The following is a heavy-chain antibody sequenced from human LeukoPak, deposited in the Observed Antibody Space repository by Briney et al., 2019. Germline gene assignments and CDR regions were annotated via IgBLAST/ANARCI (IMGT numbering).Heavy chain of an antibody. Sequence: GGSLRLSCAASGFTFSSFGMSWVRQAPGKGLEWVSAISVSGGSTNYADSVKGRFTISRDNSKNTLYLEMNNLRAEDTAVFYCAKDGDQLTVTKLDYWGQGTLVTVSS. CDR2: ISVSGGST. CDR1: GFTFSSFG. V-gene: IGHV3-23*01. D-gene: IGHD4-17*01. CDR3: AKDGDQLTVTKLDY. J-gene: IGHJ4*02.